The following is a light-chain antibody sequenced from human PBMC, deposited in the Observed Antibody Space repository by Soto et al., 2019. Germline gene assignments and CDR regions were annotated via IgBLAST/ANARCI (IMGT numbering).Light chain of an antibody. V-gene: IGKV1-9*01. CDR1: QGIGSY. CDR2: EAV. CDR3: QQLNNYLIT. Sequence: DIQLTQSPSFLSTSVGDRVTITCRASQGIGSYLAWYQQKPGKAPKLLIYEAVTLQSGVPSRFSGSGSGTEFTLTISSLQPEDFATYYCQQLNNYLITFGPGTTVDIK. J-gene: IGKJ3*01.